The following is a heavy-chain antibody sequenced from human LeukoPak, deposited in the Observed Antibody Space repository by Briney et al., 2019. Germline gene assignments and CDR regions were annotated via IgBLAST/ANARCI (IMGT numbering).Heavy chain of an antibody. CDR1: GGSFSGYY. CDR3: VKSNSRYQPWTLDI. D-gene: IGHD2-2*01. Sequence: PETLSLTCAVYGGSFSGYYWSWIRQPPGKGLEWIGEINHSGSTNYNPSLKSRVIISVDTSNNQLSLKVNSVTAADTAMYYCVKSNSRYQPWTLDIWGRGTMVTVSS. V-gene: IGHV4-34*01. CDR2: INHSGST. J-gene: IGHJ3*02.